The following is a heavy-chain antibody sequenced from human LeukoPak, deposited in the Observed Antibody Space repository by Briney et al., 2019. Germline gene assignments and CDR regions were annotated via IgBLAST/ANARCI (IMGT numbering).Heavy chain of an antibody. Sequence: GGSLRLSCTASGFTFNDFGMNWVRQIPGKGLEWVSGINWNGDSIGYAASVKGRFTISRDNAKNTIYLQMNSLGVDDTAIYYCARAIDFYDSSGYQAYFAYWGQGPPVTVSS. D-gene: IGHD3-22*01. V-gene: IGHV3-20*04. J-gene: IGHJ4*02. CDR1: GFTFNDFG. CDR2: INWNGDSI. CDR3: ARAIDFYDSSGYQAYFAY.